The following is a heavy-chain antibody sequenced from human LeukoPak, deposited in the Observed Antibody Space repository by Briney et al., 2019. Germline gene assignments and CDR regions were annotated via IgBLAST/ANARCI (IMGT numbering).Heavy chain of an antibody. J-gene: IGHJ4*02. CDR1: GYTFSNYW. V-gene: IGHV5-51*01. Sequence: GESLKISCQGSGYTFSNYWIGWGRQMPGKGLEWMGVIYPGDSDTTYSPSFQGQVTISVDKSTTTAYLLWSSLKASDTAMYYCARRRDLYSGSYYPFDYWGQGTLVTVSS. D-gene: IGHD1-26*01. CDR2: IYPGDSDT. CDR3: ARRRDLYSGSYYPFDY.